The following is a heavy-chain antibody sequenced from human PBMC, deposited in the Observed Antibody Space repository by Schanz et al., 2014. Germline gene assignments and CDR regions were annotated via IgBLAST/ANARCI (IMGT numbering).Heavy chain of an antibody. D-gene: IGHD6-6*01. Sequence: VQLLESGGGLVQPGGSLRLSCVASGFTFSSYAMSWVRQAPGKGLEWVAIISYDGSSKNHADSVKGRFTISRDNGKKSLYLQMNSLRAEDTAVYYCATEGPRGTRHPINYYYAMDNWGQGTKVTV. V-gene: IGHV3-33*08. CDR1: GFTFSSYA. J-gene: IGHJ6*02. CDR3: ATEGPRGTRHPINYYYAMDN. CDR2: ISYDGSSK.